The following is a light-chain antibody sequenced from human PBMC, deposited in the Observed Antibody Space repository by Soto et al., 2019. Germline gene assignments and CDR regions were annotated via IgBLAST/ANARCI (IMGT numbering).Light chain of an antibody. CDR3: CSYTTSSTYV. CDR1: SSDVGAYSY. J-gene: IGLJ1*01. CDR2: DVN. V-gene: IGLV2-14*03. Sequence: QSVLTQPASVSGSPGQSIAISCTGTSSDVGAYSYVSWYQQHPGKAPKLMIYDVNNRPSGVSNRFSGSKSGNTASLTISGLQAEDEADYYCCSYTTSSTYVFGTGTKVTVL.